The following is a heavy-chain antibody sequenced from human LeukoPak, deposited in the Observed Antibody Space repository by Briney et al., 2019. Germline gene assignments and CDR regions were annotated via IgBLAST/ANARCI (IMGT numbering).Heavy chain of an antibody. J-gene: IGHJ5*02. CDR1: GGSISSSSYY. V-gene: IGHV4-39*07. D-gene: IGHD6-19*01. CDR3: ARGYSGYSSLNWFDP. Sequence: SETLSLTCTVSGGSISSSSYYWGWIRQPPGKGLEWIGSIYYSGSTYYNPSLKSRVTISVDTSKNRFSLKLSSVTAADTAVYYCARGYSGYSSLNWFDPWGQGTLVTVSS. CDR2: IYYSGST.